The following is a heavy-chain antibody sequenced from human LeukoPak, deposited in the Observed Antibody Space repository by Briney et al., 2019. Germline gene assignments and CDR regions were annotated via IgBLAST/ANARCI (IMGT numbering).Heavy chain of an antibody. CDR3: VKAIYCSSTSCYRHRTSGNWFDP. V-gene: IGHV3-64D*06. D-gene: IGHD2-2*01. J-gene: IGHJ5*02. Sequence: GGSLRLSCSASGFTFSSYAMHWVRQAPGRGLEYVSAISSNGGSTYYADSVKGRFTISRDNSKNTLYLQMSSLRAEDTAVYYCVKAIYCSSTSCYRHRTSGNWFDPWGQGTLVTVSS. CDR1: GFTFSSYA. CDR2: ISSNGGST.